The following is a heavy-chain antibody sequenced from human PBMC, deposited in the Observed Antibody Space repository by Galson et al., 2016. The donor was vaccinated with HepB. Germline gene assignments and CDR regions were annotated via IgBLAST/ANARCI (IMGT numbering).Heavy chain of an antibody. V-gene: IGHV3-53*01. J-gene: IGHJ6*02. CDR3: AGEGIAVAGSPHYYYGMDV. D-gene: IGHD6-19*01. CDR2: IYRDGTT. Sequence: SLRLSCAASGFTVSRNYMSWVRQAPGNGLEWVSIIYRDGTTFYADSVKGRFTISRDSSKNTLYLQMNSLRAEDTAVYYCAGEGIAVAGSPHYYYGMDVWGPGTTVTGSS. CDR1: GFTVSRNY.